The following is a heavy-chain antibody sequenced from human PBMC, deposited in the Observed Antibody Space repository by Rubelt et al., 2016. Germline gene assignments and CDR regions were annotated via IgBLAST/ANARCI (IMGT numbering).Heavy chain of an antibody. CDR1: GFTFSSYA. J-gene: IGHJ6*02. CDR2: ISGSGGST. CDR3: AKFVGFGVSYYGMDV. V-gene: IGHV3-23*01. Sequence: GGSLRLSCAASGFTFSSYAMTWVRQAPGKGLEWVSAISGSGGSTYYADSVKGRFTISRDNSKNTLYLQMNSLRAEDTAVYYCAKFVGFGVSYYGMDVWGQGTTVTVSS. D-gene: IGHD3-3*01.